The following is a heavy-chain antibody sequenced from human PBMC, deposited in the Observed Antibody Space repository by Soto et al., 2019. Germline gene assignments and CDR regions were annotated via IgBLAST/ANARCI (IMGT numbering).Heavy chain of an antibody. CDR2: ISYDGSNK. D-gene: IGHD3-10*01. V-gene: IGHV3-30*18. J-gene: IGHJ4*02. CDR1: GFTFSSYG. CDR3: AQTYGSGSYYFFDY. Sequence: QVQLVESGGGVVQPGRSLRLSCAASGFTFSSYGMHWVRQAPGKGLEWVAVISYDGSNKYYADSVKGRFTISRDNSKNTLYLQMNSLRAEDTAVYYCAQTYGSGSYYFFDYWGQGTLVTVSS.